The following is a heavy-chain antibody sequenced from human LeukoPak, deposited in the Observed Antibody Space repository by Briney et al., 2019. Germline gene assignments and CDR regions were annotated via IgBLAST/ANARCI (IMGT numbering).Heavy chain of an antibody. CDR2: ISWNSGSR. CDR1: GFTFDDYA. Sequence: GGPLRVSCAASGFTFDDYAMHWVRQAPGKGLEWVSGISWNSGSRGYADSVKGRFTISRDNAKNSLYLQMNSLRPEDTALYYCAKDIGAEPAAMPDYWGQGTLVTVAS. V-gene: IGHV3-9*01. CDR3: AKDIGAEPAAMPDY. D-gene: IGHD2-2*01. J-gene: IGHJ4*02.